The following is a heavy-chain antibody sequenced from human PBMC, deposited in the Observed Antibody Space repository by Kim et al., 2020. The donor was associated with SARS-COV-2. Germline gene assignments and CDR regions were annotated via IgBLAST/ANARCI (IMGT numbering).Heavy chain of an antibody. CDR3: ARDLRAAILDS. D-gene: IGHD2-2*01. CDR1: GFTFSNYG. Sequence: GGSLRLSCVVSGFTFSNYGMHWVRQAPGKGLEWVAVIWDDGSNKYYADSAKGRFTISRDNSMNTLYLQMNSLRAEDTAIYYCARDLRAAILDSWGQGTLVTVSS. CDR2: IWDDGSNK. V-gene: IGHV3-33*01. J-gene: IGHJ4*02.